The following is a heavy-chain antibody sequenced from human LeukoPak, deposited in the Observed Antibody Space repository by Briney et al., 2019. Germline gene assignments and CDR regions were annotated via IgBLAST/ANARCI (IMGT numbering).Heavy chain of an antibody. V-gene: IGHV4-34*01. CDR2: IHPSGIT. CDR3: SRGRDQSKTGDY. Sequence: SETLSLTCAVYDGSSGYYWSWIRQPPGKGLEWIGEIHPSGITSFNPSLNSRASISADTSKNQFSLKLTSVTAADTALYYCSRGRDQSKTGDYWGQGTLVTISS. CDR1: DGSSGYY. J-gene: IGHJ4*02. D-gene: IGHD2-2*01.